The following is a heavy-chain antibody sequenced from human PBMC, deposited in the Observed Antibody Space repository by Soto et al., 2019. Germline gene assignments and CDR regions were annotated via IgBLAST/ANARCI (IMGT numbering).Heavy chain of an antibody. J-gene: IGHJ4*02. Sequence: SETLSLTCAVSSGSISSSNWWSWVRQPPGKGLEWIGEIYHSGSTNYNPSLKSRVTISVDKSKNQFSLKLSSVTAADTAVYYCARGSRYCSGGSCYSSTKGIDYWGQGTLVTVSS. V-gene: IGHV4-4*02. D-gene: IGHD2-15*01. CDR3: ARGSRYCSGGSCYSSTKGIDY. CDR1: SGSISSSNW. CDR2: IYHSGST.